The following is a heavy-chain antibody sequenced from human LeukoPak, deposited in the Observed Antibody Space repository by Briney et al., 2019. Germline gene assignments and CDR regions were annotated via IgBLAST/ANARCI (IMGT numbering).Heavy chain of an antibody. CDR2: IDTSGSFT. Sequence: GGSLRLSCAASGFTFNNYWMHWVRQAPGKGLEWVSDIDTSGSFTRYADSVKGRFTISRDNAKNTLYLQMNSLRAEDTAVYYCATFEEDWLADYWGQGTLVTVSS. V-gene: IGHV3-74*01. CDR1: GFTFNNYW. CDR3: ATFEEDWLADY. J-gene: IGHJ4*02. D-gene: IGHD3/OR15-3a*01.